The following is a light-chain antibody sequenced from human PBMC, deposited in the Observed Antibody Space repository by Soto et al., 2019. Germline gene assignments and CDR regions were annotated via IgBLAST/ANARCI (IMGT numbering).Light chain of an antibody. J-gene: IGKJ1*01. CDR1: QSVSSNY. V-gene: IGKV3-20*01. Sequence: EVMLTQSPGTLSLSPGERATLSCRASQSVSSNYLAWYQQKSGQAPRLLIYGASNRATGIPDRFSGSGSGTDFTLPTRRLEPEDFAVYYCQQYATSPRTFGQGTKEEFK. CDR2: GAS. CDR3: QQYATSPRT.